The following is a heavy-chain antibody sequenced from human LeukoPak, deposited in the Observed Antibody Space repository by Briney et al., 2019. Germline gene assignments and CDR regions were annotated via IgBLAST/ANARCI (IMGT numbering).Heavy chain of an antibody. V-gene: IGHV3-30*03. CDR2: ISYDGSNK. CDR3: AAGEGGWRLDY. Sequence: GGSLRLSCAASGFTFSSYGMQWVRQAPGKGLEWVAVISYDGSNKYYADSVKGRFTISRDNSKNTLYLQMNSLRAEDTAVYYCAAGEGGWRLDYWGQGTLVTVSS. CDR1: GFTFSSYG. D-gene: IGHD6-19*01. J-gene: IGHJ4*02.